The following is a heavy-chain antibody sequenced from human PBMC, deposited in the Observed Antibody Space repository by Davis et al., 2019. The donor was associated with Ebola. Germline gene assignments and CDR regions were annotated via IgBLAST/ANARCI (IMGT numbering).Heavy chain of an antibody. V-gene: IGHV5-51*01. CDR1: GYSFTSYW. D-gene: IGHD3-10*01. CDR3: ARPNLWFREFDAFDI. J-gene: IGHJ3*02. Sequence: GGSLRLSCTASGYSFTSYWIGWVRQMPGKGLEWMGIIYPGDSDTRYSPSFQGQVTISADKSISTAYLQWSSLKASDTAMYYCARPNLWFREFDAFDIWCQGTMVTVSS. CDR2: IYPGDSDT.